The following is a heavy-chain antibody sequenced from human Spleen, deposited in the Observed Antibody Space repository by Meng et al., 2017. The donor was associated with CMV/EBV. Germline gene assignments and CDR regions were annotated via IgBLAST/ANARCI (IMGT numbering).Heavy chain of an antibody. CDR3: ARRFSSTSSLFDY. D-gene: IGHD2-2*01. Sequence: TVSGGSISSSSYYWGWIRQPPGKGLEWIGSIYYSGSTYYNPSLKSRVTISVDTSKNQFSLKLSSVTAADTAVYYCARRFSSTSSLFDYWGQGTLVTVSS. J-gene: IGHJ4*02. V-gene: IGHV4-39*01. CDR2: IYYSGST. CDR1: GGSISSSSYY.